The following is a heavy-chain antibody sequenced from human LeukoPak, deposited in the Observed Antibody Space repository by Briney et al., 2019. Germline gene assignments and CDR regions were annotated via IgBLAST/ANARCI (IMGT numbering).Heavy chain of an antibody. CDR1: GYTFTSYS. Sequence: ASVRVSCKASGYTFTSYSLNWVRQAPGLGLGWVGGIRPSDGNTNYAPKFQGRVTMTSDTSSTTTFLELSSLRIDDTAVYFCARAWDFYGFGVWGQGSLVTVSS. J-gene: IGHJ1*01. V-gene: IGHV1-18*04. CDR2: IRPSDGNT. CDR3: ARAWDFYGFGV. D-gene: IGHD2/OR15-2a*01.